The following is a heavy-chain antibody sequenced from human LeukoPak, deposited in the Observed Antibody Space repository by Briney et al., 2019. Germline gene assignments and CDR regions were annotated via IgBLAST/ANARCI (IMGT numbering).Heavy chain of an antibody. CDR2: IKQDGSEK. J-gene: IGHJ4*02. D-gene: IGHD3-22*01. CDR3: AKGSSGYYPDLLDY. Sequence: GGSLRLSCAASGFTFSSYWMSWVRQAPGKGLEWVASIKQDGSEKYYVDSVKGRFTISRDNAKNSLYLQMNSLRAEDTAVYYCAKGSSGYYPDLLDYWGQGTLVTVSS. CDR1: GFTFSSYW. V-gene: IGHV3-7*03.